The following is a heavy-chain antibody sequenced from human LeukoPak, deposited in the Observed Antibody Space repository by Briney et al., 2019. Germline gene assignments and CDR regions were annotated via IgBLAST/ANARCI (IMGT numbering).Heavy chain of an antibody. Sequence: GGSLRLSCAASGFTFSSYGMHWVRQAPGKGLEWVAVISYEGSNKYYADSVKGRFTISRDNSKNTLYLQMNSLRAEDTAVYSCAKDQLLWFGELLSNGAFDIWGQGTMVTVSS. D-gene: IGHD3-10*01. J-gene: IGHJ3*02. CDR2: ISYEGSNK. V-gene: IGHV3-30*18. CDR1: GFTFSSYG. CDR3: AKDQLLWFGELLSNGAFDI.